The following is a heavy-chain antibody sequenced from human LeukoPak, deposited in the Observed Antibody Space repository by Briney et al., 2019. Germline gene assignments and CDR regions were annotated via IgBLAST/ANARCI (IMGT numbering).Heavy chain of an antibody. V-gene: IGHV2-70*11. D-gene: IGHD1-14*01. Sequence: SGPALVKPTQTLTLTCTFSGFSLSTSGMCVSWIRQPPGKALEWLARIDWDDDKYYSTSLKTRLTISRDTSKNQVVLTMTNMDPVDTATYYCARIEPYYYYMDVWGKGTTVTVSS. CDR3: ARIEPYYYYMDV. CDR2: IDWDDDK. CDR1: GFSLSTSGMC. J-gene: IGHJ6*03.